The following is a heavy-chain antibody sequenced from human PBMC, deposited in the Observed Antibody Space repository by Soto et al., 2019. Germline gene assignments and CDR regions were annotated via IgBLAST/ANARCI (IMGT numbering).Heavy chain of an antibody. CDR3: ARRHLAVAVSPWFDP. Sequence: QVTLKESGPVLVKPTETLTLRCTVSGLSITDSEMGVSWIRQPPGQPLEWLAHIDSSGEKSYRTFLKSRLAISKAHSKSQIVLTMTNMDPADTATYYCARRHLAVAVSPWFDPWGQGIPVTVSS. V-gene: IGHV2-26*01. D-gene: IGHD6-19*01. CDR1: GLSITDSEMG. J-gene: IGHJ5*02. CDR2: IDSSGEK.